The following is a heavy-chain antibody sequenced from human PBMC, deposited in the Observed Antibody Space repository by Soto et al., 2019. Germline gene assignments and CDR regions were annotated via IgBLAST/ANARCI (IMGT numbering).Heavy chain of an antibody. CDR2: ISYDGSNK. CDR1: GFTYSTYT. D-gene: IGHD3-22*01. J-gene: IGHJ4*02. Sequence: PGGSLRLSCAASGFTYSTYTMHWVRQAPGKGLEWVAVISYDGSNKYYADSVKGRSTISRDNSKNTLYLQMNSLRAEDTAVYYCARDLYRAYYYDSSGSGALDYWGQGTLVTVSS. V-gene: IGHV3-30*03. CDR3: ARDLYRAYYYDSSGSGALDY.